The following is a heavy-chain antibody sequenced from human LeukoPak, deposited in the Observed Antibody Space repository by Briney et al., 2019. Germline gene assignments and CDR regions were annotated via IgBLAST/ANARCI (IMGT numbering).Heavy chain of an antibody. J-gene: IGHJ6*02. CDR2: VYSGGST. Sequence: PGGSLRLSCAVSGFTVSSNYMSWVRQAPGKGLEWVSVVYSGGSTDYADSVKGRFTISRDNSKNTLYLQMNSLRAEDTAVYYCAREGIAVNYYYGMDVWGQGTTVTVSS. V-gene: IGHV3-53*01. CDR3: AREGIAVNYYYGMDV. D-gene: IGHD6-19*01. CDR1: GFTVSSNY.